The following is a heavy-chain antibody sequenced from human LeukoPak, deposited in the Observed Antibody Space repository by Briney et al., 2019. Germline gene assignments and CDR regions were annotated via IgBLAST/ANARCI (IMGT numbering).Heavy chain of an antibody. CDR1: GFTFSSYA. Sequence: GGSLRLSCAASGFTFSSYAMHWVRQAPGKGLEWVAVISYDGSNKYYADSVKGRFTISSDNSKNTLYLQMNSLRAEDTAVYYCARGYDILTGYSKDYYGMDVWGKGTTVTVSS. CDR3: ARGYDILTGYSKDYYGMDV. CDR2: ISYDGSNK. D-gene: IGHD3-9*01. V-gene: IGHV3-30*04. J-gene: IGHJ6*04.